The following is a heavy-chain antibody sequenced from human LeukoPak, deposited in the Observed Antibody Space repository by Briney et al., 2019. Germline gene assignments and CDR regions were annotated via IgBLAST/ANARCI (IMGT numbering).Heavy chain of an antibody. CDR3: ARDGYSSSRDFDY. D-gene: IGHD6-13*01. J-gene: IGHJ4*02. CDR1: GFTFSSYW. Sequence: GGSLRLSCAASGFTFSSYWMHWVRHAPGKGLVWVSRINSDGSSTYYADSVKGRFTISRDNAKNTLYLQMNSLRAEGTAVYYCARDGYSSSRDFDYWGQGPLVTVSS. V-gene: IGHV3-74*01. CDR2: INSDGSST.